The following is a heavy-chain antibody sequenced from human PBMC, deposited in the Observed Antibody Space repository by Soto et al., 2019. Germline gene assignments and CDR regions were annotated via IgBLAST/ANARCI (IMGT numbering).Heavy chain of an antibody. J-gene: IGHJ3*02. CDR1: GFTFSSYG. V-gene: IGHV3-33*01. CDR3: ARAEYSSGWFTGIDAFDI. Sequence: QVQLVESGGGVVQPGGSLRLSCAASGFTFSSYGMHWVRQAPGKGLEWVAVIWYDGSNKYYADSVKGRFTISRDNSKNTLYLQMNSLRAEDTAVYYCARAEYSSGWFTGIDAFDIWGQGTMVTVSS. CDR2: IWYDGSNK. D-gene: IGHD6-19*01.